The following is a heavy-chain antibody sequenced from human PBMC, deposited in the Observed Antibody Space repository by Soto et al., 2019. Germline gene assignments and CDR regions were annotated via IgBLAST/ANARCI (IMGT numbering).Heavy chain of an antibody. Sequence: QVQLRESGPRLVKPSGTLSLTCAVSGSSITSSNWWTWVRQPPGKGLEWIGESYHSGSSNYNPSLKSRFTISVDKSKNQFFLKLTSVTAADTAVYYCARRYYYDSSGYYLGDWGQGTLVTVSS. J-gene: IGHJ4*02. CDR2: SYHSGSS. CDR1: GSSITSSNW. V-gene: IGHV4-4*02. CDR3: ARRYYYDSSGYYLGD. D-gene: IGHD3-22*01.